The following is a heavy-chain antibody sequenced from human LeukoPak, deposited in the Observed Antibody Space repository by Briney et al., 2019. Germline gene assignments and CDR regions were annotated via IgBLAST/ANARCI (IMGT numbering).Heavy chain of an antibody. Sequence: SETLSLTCTVSGGSISSGSYYWSWIRQPAGKGLEWIGRIYTSGSTNYNPFLKSRVTISVDTSKNQFSLKLSSVTAADTAVYYCARVRRYCSGGSCYSGWFDPWGQGTLVTVSS. CDR2: IYTSGST. V-gene: IGHV4-61*02. J-gene: IGHJ5*02. CDR1: GGSISSGSYY. CDR3: ARVRRYCSGGSCYSGWFDP. D-gene: IGHD2-15*01.